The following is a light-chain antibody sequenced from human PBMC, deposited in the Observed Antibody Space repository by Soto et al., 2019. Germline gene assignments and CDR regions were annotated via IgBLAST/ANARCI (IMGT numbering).Light chain of an antibody. CDR2: DVS. Sequence: QSALTQPRSVSGSSGQSVTISCTGTSSDVGGYNYVSWYQQHPGKAPKLMIYDVSKRPSGVPDRFSGSKSGNTASLTISGLQAEDEADYYCCSYAGSYTLVFGGGTKLTVL. J-gene: IGLJ3*02. CDR1: SSDVGGYNY. V-gene: IGLV2-11*01. CDR3: CSYAGSYTLV.